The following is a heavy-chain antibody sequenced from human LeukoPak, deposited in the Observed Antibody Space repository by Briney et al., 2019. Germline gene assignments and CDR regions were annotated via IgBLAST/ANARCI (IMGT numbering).Heavy chain of an antibody. Sequence: ASVKVSCKASGYTFTSYGITWVRQAPGHGLEWMGWISAYNGNTNYAQKLQGRVTMTTDTSTSTAYMELRSLRSDDTAVYYCARGLQDYYDSSGYQYYFDYWGQGTLVTVSS. CDR3: ARGLQDYYDSSGYQYYFDY. D-gene: IGHD3-22*01. CDR1: GYTFTSYG. CDR2: ISAYNGNT. V-gene: IGHV1-18*01. J-gene: IGHJ4*02.